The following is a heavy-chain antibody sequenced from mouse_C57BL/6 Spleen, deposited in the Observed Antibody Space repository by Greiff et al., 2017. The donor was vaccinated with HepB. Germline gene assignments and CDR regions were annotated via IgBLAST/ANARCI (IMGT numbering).Heavy chain of an antibody. J-gene: IGHJ3*01. Sequence: EVMLVESGGGLVQSGRSLRLSCATSGFTFSDFYMEWVRQAPGKGLEWIAASRNKANDYTTEYSASVKGRFIVSRDTSQSILYLQMNALRAEDTAIYYCARDAGDYGEGFAYWGQGTLVTVSA. D-gene: IGHD2-4*01. CDR3: ARDAGDYGEGFAY. CDR2: SRNKANDYTT. CDR1: GFTFSDFY. V-gene: IGHV7-1*01.